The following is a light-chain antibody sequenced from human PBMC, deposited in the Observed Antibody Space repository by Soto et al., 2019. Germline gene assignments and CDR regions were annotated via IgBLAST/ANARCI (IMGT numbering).Light chain of an antibody. V-gene: IGKV1-5*03. CDR2: KAS. J-gene: IGKJ1*01. Sequence: DIQMNQSPSILSAYVGDRVTITCRASQSISSWLAWYQQKPGKAPNLLIYKASHLENGVPSRFSGSGSGTEFTLTISSLQPGDFATYYCQHYNTYPWTFGQGSNVDIK. CDR3: QHYNTYPWT. CDR1: QSISSW.